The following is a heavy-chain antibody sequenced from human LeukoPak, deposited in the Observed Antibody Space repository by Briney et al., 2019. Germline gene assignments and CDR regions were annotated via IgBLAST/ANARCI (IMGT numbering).Heavy chain of an antibody. CDR1: GGSISSYY. CDR2: IYYSGST. J-gene: IGHJ5*02. CDR3: ARDSHYGSGSLDWFDP. Sequence: RPSETLSLTCTVSGGSISSYYWSWIRQPPGKGLEWIGYIYYSGSTNYNPSLKSRVTISVDTSKNQFSLKLSSVTAADTAVYYCARDSHYGSGSLDWFDPWGQGTLVTVSS. V-gene: IGHV4-59*01. D-gene: IGHD3-10*01.